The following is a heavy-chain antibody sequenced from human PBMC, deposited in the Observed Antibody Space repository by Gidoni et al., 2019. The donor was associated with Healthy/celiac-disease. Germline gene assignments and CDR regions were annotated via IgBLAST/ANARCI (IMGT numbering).Heavy chain of an antibody. V-gene: IGHV3-11*06. CDR3: ARDGIISRYCSGGSCYSWDWFDP. D-gene: IGHD2-15*01. CDR1: GFTFGDYS. J-gene: IGHJ5*02. CDR2: ISSSSSYT. Sequence: QVQLVESGGGLVKPGGSLSLSCAASGFTFGDYSMSWIRPAPGKGLGWVSYISSSSSYTNYADSVKGRFTISRDNAKNSLYLQMNSLRAEDTAVYYCARDGIISRYCSGGSCYSWDWFDPWGQGTLVTVSS.